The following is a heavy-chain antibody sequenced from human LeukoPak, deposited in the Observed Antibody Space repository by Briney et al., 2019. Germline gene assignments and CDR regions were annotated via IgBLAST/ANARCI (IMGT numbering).Heavy chain of an antibody. J-gene: IGHJ4*02. D-gene: IGHD5-18*01. CDR3: ARGPYSYGRIVDY. Sequence: ASVKVSCKASGYTFTSYDINWVRQATGQGLEWMGWMNPNSGNTGYAQKLQGRVTMTTDTSTSTAYMELRSLRSDDTAVYYCARGPYSYGRIVDYWGQGTLVTVSS. CDR2: MNPNSGNT. CDR1: GYTFTSYD. V-gene: IGHV1-8*01.